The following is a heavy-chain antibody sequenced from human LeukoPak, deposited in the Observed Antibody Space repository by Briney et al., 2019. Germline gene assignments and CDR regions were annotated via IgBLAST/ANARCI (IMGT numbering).Heavy chain of an antibody. V-gene: IGHV3-23*01. J-gene: IGHJ4*02. CDR2: ISGSGGST. CDR3: AKFLPTHIVVANYYFDY. D-gene: IGHD2-21*01. Sequence: GGSLRLSXAASGFTFSSYDMGWFRQAPGKGLEWCSAISGSGGSTYYADSVKGRFTIYRDNSKITLYLQMHSLRAEDTAVYYCAKFLPTHIVVANYYFDYWGQGTLVTVSS. CDR1: GFTFSSYD.